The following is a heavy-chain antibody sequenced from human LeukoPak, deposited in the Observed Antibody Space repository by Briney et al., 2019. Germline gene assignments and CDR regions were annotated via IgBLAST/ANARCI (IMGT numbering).Heavy chain of an antibody. CDR2: INHSGTT. CDR1: GFTVSSNY. V-gene: IGHV4-34*01. CDR3: ARGARYYGSGSYRGWFDP. J-gene: IGHJ5*02. D-gene: IGHD3-10*01. Sequence: GSLRLSCAASGFTVSSNYMSWVRQPPGKGLEWIGEINHSGTTNYNPSLKSRVTISVDTSKNQFSLKLSSVTAADTAVYYCARGARYYGSGSYRGWFDPWGQGTLVTVSS.